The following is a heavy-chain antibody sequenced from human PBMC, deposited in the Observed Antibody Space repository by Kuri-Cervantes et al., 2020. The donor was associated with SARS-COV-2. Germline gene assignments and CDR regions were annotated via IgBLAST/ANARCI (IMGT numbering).Heavy chain of an antibody. CDR2: IRYDGSNK. CDR1: GFTFDDYA. CDR3: ANQPGYDFWSGYSY. J-gene: IGHJ4*02. D-gene: IGHD3-3*01. V-gene: IGHV3-30*02. Sequence: GGSLRLSCAASGFTFDDYAMHWVRQAPGKGLEWVAFIRYDGSNKYYADSVKGRFTISRDNSKNTLYLQMNSLRAEDTAVYYCANQPGYDFWSGYSYWGQGTLVTVSS.